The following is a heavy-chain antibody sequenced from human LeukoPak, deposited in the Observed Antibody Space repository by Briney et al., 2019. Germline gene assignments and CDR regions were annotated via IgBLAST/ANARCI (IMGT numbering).Heavy chain of an antibody. J-gene: IGHJ4*02. D-gene: IGHD6-19*01. CDR3: ARGRWLANKYYFDY. Sequence: AGGSLRLSCAASGFTFSNHWMTWVRQAPGKGLEWVANIKQDGSEKYYVDSVKGRFTISRDNAENSLYLQMNSPRAEDTAVYYCARGRWLANKYYFDYWGQGTLVTVSS. V-gene: IGHV3-7*01. CDR1: GFTFSNHW. CDR2: IKQDGSEK.